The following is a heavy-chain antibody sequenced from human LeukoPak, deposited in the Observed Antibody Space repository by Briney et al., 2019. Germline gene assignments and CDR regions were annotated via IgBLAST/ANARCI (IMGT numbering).Heavy chain of an antibody. D-gene: IGHD3-10*01. CDR3: ARRAYGSGKIDY. V-gene: IGHV3-66*01. J-gene: IGHJ4*02. Sequence: AGSLRLSCAASGFTVSSNYMSWVRQAPGKGLEWVSVIYSGGSTYYADSVKGRFTISRDNSKNPLYLQMNSLRAEDTAVYYCARRAYGSGKIDYWGQGTLVTVSS. CDR1: GFTVSSNY. CDR2: IYSGGST.